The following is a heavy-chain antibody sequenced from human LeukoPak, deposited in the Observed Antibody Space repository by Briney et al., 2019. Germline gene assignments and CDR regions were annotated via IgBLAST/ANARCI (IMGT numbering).Heavy chain of an antibody. CDR1: GFTFGSYD. D-gene: IGHD3-10*01. J-gene: IGHJ4*02. CDR2: IWYDGSNK. CDR3: ARDFGYF. Sequence: PGGSLRLSCAASGFTFGSYDMHWVRQVPGKGLEWVAVIWYDGSNKYYADSVKGRFTISRDNAKNSLYLQMNSLRAENTAVYYCARDFGYFWGQGTLVTVSS. V-gene: IGHV3-33*01.